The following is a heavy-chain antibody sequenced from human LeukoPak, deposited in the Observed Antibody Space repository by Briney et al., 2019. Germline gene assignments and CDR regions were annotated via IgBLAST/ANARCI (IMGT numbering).Heavy chain of an antibody. CDR3: ARFNSGSYQHYFDY. CDR1: GGSISSSSYY. Sequence: SETLSLTCTVSGGSISSSSYYWGWIRQPPGKGLECIGSIYYSGSTYYNPSLKSRVTISIDTSKNQFSLKLSSVTAADTAVHYCARFNSGSYQHYFDYWGQGTLVTVSS. V-gene: IGHV4-39*07. CDR2: IYYSGST. J-gene: IGHJ4*02. D-gene: IGHD1-26*01.